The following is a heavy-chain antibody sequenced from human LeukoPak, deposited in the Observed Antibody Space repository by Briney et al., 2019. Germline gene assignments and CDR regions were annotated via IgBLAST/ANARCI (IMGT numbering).Heavy chain of an antibody. Sequence: PGGSLRLSCAASGFTVSSYYMSWVRQAPGKGLEWVSIIYRDGRTFYVDSVKGRFTVSRDNAKNSLYLQMNSLRDEDTAVYYCARDPDVVVVAATPYYGMDVWGQGTTVTVSS. D-gene: IGHD2-15*01. V-gene: IGHV3-66*01. J-gene: IGHJ6*02. CDR2: IYRDGRT. CDR1: GFTVSSYY. CDR3: ARDPDVVVVAATPYYGMDV.